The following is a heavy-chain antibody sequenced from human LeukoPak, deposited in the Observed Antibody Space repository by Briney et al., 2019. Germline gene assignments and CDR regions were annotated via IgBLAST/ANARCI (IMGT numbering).Heavy chain of an antibody. CDR1: GFIFGDYA. J-gene: IGHJ4*02. V-gene: IGHV3-9*01. Sequence: GGSLRLSCAASGFIFGDYAIHWVRQAPGKGLEWVSGISWNSGSIGYADSVKGRFTISRDNAKNSLYLQMNSLRAEDTALYYCARAIGVTCISTSCYSFDCWGQGTLVTVSS. CDR2: ISWNSGSI. D-gene: IGHD2-2*02. CDR3: ARAIGVTCISTSCYSFDC.